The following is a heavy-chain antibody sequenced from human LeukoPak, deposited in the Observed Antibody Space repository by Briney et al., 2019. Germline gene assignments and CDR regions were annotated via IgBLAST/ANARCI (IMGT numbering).Heavy chain of an antibody. V-gene: IGHV1-18*01. CDR2: INTYNGNT. D-gene: IGHD3-22*01. CDR3: ARTVSGYSWGVWFDP. Sequence: GASVKVSCKASSYTFTSYGISWVRQAPGQGLEGMGWINTYNGNTNYAQNLQGRVTMATDTSTSTAYMELRSLRSDDTAVYYCARTVSGYSWGVWFDPWGQGTLVTVSS. CDR1: SYTFTSYG. J-gene: IGHJ5*02.